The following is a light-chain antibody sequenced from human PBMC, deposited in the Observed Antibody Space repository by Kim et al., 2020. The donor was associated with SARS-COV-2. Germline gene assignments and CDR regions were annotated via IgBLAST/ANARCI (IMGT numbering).Light chain of an antibody. Sequence: QPVLTQPPSVSGAPGQRVTISCTGSSSNIGAGFDVHWFQQLPGTAPKLLISGNSNRPSGVPDRFSGSKSATSASLAITGLQAEDEAEYYCQSYDSSLSGWVFGGGTQLTVL. V-gene: IGLV1-40*01. J-gene: IGLJ3*02. CDR3: QSYDSSLSGWV. CDR2: GNS. CDR1: SSNIGAGFD.